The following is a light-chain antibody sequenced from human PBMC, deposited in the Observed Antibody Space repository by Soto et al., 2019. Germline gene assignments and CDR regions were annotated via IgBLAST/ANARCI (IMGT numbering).Light chain of an antibody. J-gene: IGKJ5*01. CDR1: QSISSY. V-gene: IGKV1-39*01. CDR2: AAS. Sequence: DIQMTQSPSSLSASVGDRVTITCRASQSISSYLNWYQQKPGKAPKLLIYAASSLQSGVPSRFSGSGSGTDFTLTISSLEPEDFAVYYCQHRGTFGQGTRLEIK. CDR3: QHRGT.